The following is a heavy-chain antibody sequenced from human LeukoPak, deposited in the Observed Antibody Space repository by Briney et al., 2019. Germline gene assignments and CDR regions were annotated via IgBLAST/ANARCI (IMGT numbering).Heavy chain of an antibody. D-gene: IGHD2-2*01. Sequence: GESLIISCKGSGYSVTSYGIGWVRQMPGKGLEWMGIIYPGDSDTRYSPSFQGHVTISADKSISTAFLQWSSLKASDTAMYYCARSYCSSISCYSGGTFGYWGQGTLVTVSS. CDR1: GYSVTSYG. J-gene: IGHJ4*02. V-gene: IGHV5-51*01. CDR3: ARSYCSSISCYSGGTFGY. CDR2: IYPGDSDT.